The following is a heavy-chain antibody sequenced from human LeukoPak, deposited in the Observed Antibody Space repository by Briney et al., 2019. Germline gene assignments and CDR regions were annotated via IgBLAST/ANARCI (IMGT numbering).Heavy chain of an antibody. CDR3: ARAQTTLLLDY. D-gene: IGHD4-11*01. CDR1: GYIFTSYG. J-gene: IGHJ4*02. CDR2: VSAHNGNT. V-gene: IGHV1-18*01. Sequence: ASVKVSCKASGYIFTSYGIIWVRQAPGQGLQWMGWVSAHNGNTNYAQKLQGRVTMTTDTSTSTVYMELRSLRSDDTAVYYCARAQTTLLLDYWGQGTLVTVSS.